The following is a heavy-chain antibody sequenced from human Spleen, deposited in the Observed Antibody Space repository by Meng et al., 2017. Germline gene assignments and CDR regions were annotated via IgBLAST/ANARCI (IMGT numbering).Heavy chain of an antibody. V-gene: IGHV1-2*06. CDR2: INPNSGDT. Sequence: ASVKVSCKASGYTFTSYYIHWVRQAPGQGLEWLGHINPNSGDTLYAQKFQGRVSTTGDTSISTAYVELSSLRSDDTAVYYCVRDENISLGKLFGDYWGQGTMVTVSS. J-gene: IGHJ4*02. CDR1: GYTFTSYY. CDR3: VRDENISLGKLFGDY. D-gene: IGHD2-21*01.